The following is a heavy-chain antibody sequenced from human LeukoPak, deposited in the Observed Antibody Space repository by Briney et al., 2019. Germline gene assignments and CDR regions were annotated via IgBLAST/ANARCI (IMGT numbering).Heavy chain of an antibody. V-gene: IGHV3-33*01. Sequence: GGSLRLSCAASGFTFGSYGMHWVRQAPGKGLEWVAVIWYDGSNKYYADSVKGRFTTSRDNSKNTLYLQMNSLRAEDTAVYYCARDYWSYYYDSSGYYNYWGQGILVTVSS. D-gene: IGHD3-22*01. CDR3: ARDYWSYYYDSSGYYNY. J-gene: IGHJ4*02. CDR1: GFTFGSYG. CDR2: IWYDGSNK.